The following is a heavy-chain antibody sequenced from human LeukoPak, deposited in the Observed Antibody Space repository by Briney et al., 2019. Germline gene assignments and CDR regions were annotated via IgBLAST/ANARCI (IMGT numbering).Heavy chain of an antibody. V-gene: IGHV1-8*01. Sequence: ASVKVSCKASGYTFTSYDINWVRQATGQGLEWMGWMNPNSGNTGYAQKFQGRVTMTRNTSISTAYMELSSLRSEDTAVYYCAREAHYCSGGSCYGWFFDYWGQGTLVTVSS. CDR3: AREAHYCSGGSCYGWFFDY. CDR1: GYTFTSYD. D-gene: IGHD2-15*01. CDR2: MNPNSGNT. J-gene: IGHJ4*02.